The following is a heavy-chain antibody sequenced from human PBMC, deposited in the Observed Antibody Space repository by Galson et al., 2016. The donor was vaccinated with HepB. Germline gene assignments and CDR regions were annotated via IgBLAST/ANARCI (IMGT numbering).Heavy chain of an antibody. Sequence: SETLSLTCAVSGDSITRTKFFWGWLRQPPGEALEWIGSISYTGLTNYNPSLQSRVTLSLDTSRNQISLQLTSVTATDTSIYYCARLTWEVLGWFDTWGQGTLVTVSS. V-gene: IGHV4-39*01. CDR2: ISYTGLT. J-gene: IGHJ5*02. CDR3: ARLTWEVLGWFDT. CDR1: GDSITRTKFF. D-gene: IGHD1-26*01.